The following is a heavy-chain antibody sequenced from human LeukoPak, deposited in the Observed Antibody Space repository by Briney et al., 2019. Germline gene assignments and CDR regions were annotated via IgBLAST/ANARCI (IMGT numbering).Heavy chain of an antibody. CDR3: AGVYYYYGSGSYGWFDP. V-gene: IGHV1-18*01. Sequence: GASVKVSCKASGYTFTSYGISWVRQAPGQGLEWMGWISAYNGNTNYAQKLQGRVTMTTDTSTSTAYMELRSLRSDDTAVYYCAGVYYYYGSGSYGWFDPWGQGTLVTVSS. CDR2: ISAYNGNT. J-gene: IGHJ5*02. D-gene: IGHD3-10*01. CDR1: GYTFTSYG.